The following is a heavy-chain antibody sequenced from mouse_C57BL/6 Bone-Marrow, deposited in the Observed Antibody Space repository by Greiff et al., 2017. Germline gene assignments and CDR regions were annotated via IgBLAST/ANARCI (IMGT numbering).Heavy chain of an antibody. Sequence: VQLKESGPGLAKPSQTLSLTCSVTGYSITSDYWNWVRQFPGNKLEYMGYISYSGSTYYNPSLKSRIFITRDKSKNQYYLQLNSVTTEDTATYYCARSPRYGSPAWFAYWGQGTLVTVSA. CDR1: GYSITSDY. CDR2: ISYSGST. V-gene: IGHV3-8*01. J-gene: IGHJ3*01. CDR3: ARSPRYGSPAWFAY. D-gene: IGHD1-1*01.